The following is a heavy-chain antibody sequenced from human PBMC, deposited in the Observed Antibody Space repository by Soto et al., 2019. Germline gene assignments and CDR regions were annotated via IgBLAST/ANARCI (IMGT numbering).Heavy chain of an antibody. J-gene: IGHJ4*02. CDR2: IIPIFGTT. CDR1: GGIFNKYA. CDR3: ARVVIGYSASPGYYGLDF. D-gene: IGHD3-22*01. Sequence: QVQLVQSGAEVKKPGSSVKVSCKASGGIFNKYAFSWVRQSPGQGLEWMGGIIPIFGTTNNAQKFEGRVTISADESTSTAFMELNSLRSEARAIYYSARVVIGYSASPGYYGLDFWGQGTLVTVSS. V-gene: IGHV1-69*01.